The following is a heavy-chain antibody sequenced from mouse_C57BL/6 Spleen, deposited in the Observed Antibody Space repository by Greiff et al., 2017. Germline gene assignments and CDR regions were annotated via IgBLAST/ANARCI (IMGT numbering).Heavy chain of an antibody. CDR2: ISYDGSN. V-gene: IGHV3-6*01. CDR3: ATQATWAMDY. J-gene: IGHJ4*01. Sequence: DVKLVESGPGLVKPSQSLSLTCSVTGYSITSGYYWNWIRQFPGNKLEWMGYISYDGSNNYNPSLKNRISITRDTSKNQFFLKLNSVTTEDTATYYCATQATWAMDYWGQGTSVTVSS. CDR1: GYSITSGYY. D-gene: IGHD3-2*02.